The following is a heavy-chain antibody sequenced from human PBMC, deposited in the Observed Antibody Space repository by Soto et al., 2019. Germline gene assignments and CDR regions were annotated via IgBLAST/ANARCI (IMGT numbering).Heavy chain of an antibody. CDR3: ARHGGTNLYYFDF. CDR1: GGSIRSSSYY. V-gene: IGHV4-39*01. J-gene: IGHJ4*02. CDR2: IYYSGST. D-gene: IGHD3-16*01. Sequence: PSETLSLTCTVSGGSIRSSSYYWGWIRQPPGKGLEWIGSIYYSGSTYYNPALKSRVTISVDTSKNQFSLKLSSVTAADTAVYYCARHGGTNLYYFDFWGQGILVTVSS.